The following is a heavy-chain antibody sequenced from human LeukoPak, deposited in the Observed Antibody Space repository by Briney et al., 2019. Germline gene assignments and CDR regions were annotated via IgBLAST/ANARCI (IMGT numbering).Heavy chain of an antibody. CDR2: ISGSGGST. CDR3: AKVGGSTIFGVVITRYFQH. V-gene: IGHV3-23*01. CDR1: GFTFSSYA. D-gene: IGHD3-3*01. J-gene: IGHJ1*01. Sequence: GGSLRLSCAASGFTFSSYAMSWVRQAPGEGLEWVSAISGSGGSTYYADSVRGRFTISRDNSKNTLYLQMNSLRAEDTAVYYCAKVGGSTIFGVVITRYFQHWGQGTLVTVSS.